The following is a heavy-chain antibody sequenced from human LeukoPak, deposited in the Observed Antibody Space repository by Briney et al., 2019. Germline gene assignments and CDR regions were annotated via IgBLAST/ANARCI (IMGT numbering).Heavy chain of an antibody. CDR2: MNPNSGNT. J-gene: IGHJ4*02. D-gene: IGHD3-10*01. V-gene: IGHV1-8*02. CDR3: ARANYYGSGKKDLDY. CDR1: GYTFTSYG. Sequence: PVASVKVSCKASGYTFTSYGISWVRQAPGQGLEWMGWMNPNSGNTGYAQKFQGRVTMTRNTSMSTAYMELNSLRSEDTAVYYCARANYYGSGKKDLDYWGQGTLVTVSS.